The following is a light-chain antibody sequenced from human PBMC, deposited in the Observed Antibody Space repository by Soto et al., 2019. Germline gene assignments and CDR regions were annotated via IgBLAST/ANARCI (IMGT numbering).Light chain of an antibody. CDR3: QQYYSTPRT. Sequence: DIVMTQSPDSLAVSLGERATINCKSSQSVLYSSNNKNYLAWYQQKPGQPPKLLIYWASTRESGVPDRLSGSESGTDFTLTISSLQAEDVAVYYCQQYYSTPRTLGQGTKVEIK. CDR2: WAS. J-gene: IGKJ1*01. V-gene: IGKV4-1*01. CDR1: QSVLYSSNNKNY.